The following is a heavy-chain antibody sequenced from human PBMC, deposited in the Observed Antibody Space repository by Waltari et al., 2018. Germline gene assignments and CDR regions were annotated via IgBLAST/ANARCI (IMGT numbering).Heavy chain of an antibody. J-gene: IGHJ3*02. CDR1: GYSITSDCY. Sequence: QVQLEESGPGLVKPSATLSLTCVVSGYSITSDCYWGWIRQPPGKGPEGIGSIYHRGTSYSNPSLKSRVTMSVDTSQSQFSLKLSSMTAADTAIYFCARGSEQTPNDAFDIWGQGTMVTVSS. CDR3: ARGSEQTPNDAFDI. D-gene: IGHD3-10*01. CDR2: IYHRGTS. V-gene: IGHV4-38-2*01.